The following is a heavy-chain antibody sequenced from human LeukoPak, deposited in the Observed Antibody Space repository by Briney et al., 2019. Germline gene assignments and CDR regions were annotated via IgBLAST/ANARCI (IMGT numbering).Heavy chain of an antibody. J-gene: IGHJ4*02. CDR2: INSDGSST. CDR3: AKQLGYCSDGSCYFPY. D-gene: IGHD2-15*01. CDR1: GFTFSSYW. V-gene: IGHV3-74*01. Sequence: GGSLRLSCAASGFTFSSYWMHWVRQAPGKGLVRVSRINSDGSSTSYADSVKGRFTISRDNAKNTLYLQMNSLRAEDTAVYYCAKQLGYCSDGSCYFPYWGQGTLVTVSS.